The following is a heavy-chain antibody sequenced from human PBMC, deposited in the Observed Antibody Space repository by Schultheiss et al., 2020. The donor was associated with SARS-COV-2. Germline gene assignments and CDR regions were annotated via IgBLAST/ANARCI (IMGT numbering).Heavy chain of an antibody. CDR3: ARDQYSYGPDPYYYYGMDV. CDR1: GGSISSPDSH. CDR2: INHSGST. D-gene: IGHD5-18*01. J-gene: IGHJ6*02. V-gene: IGHV4-61*08. Sequence: SETLSLTCTVSGGSISSPDSHWSWIRQPPGEGLEWIGEINHSGSTNYNPSLKSRVTISVDTSKNQFSLKLSSVTAADTAVYYCARDQYSYGPDPYYYYGMDVWGQGTTVTVSS.